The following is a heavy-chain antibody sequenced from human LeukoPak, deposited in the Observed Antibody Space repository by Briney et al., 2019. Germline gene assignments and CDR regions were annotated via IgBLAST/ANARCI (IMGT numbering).Heavy chain of an antibody. J-gene: IGHJ4*02. D-gene: IGHD3-16*01. V-gene: IGHV3-30*18. CDR2: ISYDGSNK. CDR1: GFTFSSYG. Sequence: GGSLRLSCAASGFTFSSYGMHWVRQAPGKGLEWVAVISYDGSNKYYADSVKGRFTISRDNSKNTLYLQMNSLRAEDTAVHYCANPLGFSCSRLDYWDPGTLVTVSS. CDR3: ANPLGFSCSRLDY.